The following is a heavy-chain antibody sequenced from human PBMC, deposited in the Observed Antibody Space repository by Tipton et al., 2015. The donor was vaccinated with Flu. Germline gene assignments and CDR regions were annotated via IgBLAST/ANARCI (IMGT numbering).Heavy chain of an antibody. CDR3: VRPATAYNSDDY. V-gene: IGHV5-51*03. CDR1: GYIFTNYW. D-gene: IGHD6-25*01. CDR2: IYPGDSDT. Sequence: QLMQSGADVKKPGESLKISCKGSGYIFTNYWIGWVRQMPGKGREWMGMIYPGDSDTRYGPSSQGQVTMSVDNSISSVYLQWSSLETSDTAIYYCVRPATAYNSDDYWGQGTLVTVSS. J-gene: IGHJ4*02.